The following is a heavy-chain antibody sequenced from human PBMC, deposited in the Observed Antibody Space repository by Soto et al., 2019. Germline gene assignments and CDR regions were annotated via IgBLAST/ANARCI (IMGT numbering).Heavy chain of an antibody. CDR3: ARGELLWFGELLR. D-gene: IGHD3-10*01. J-gene: IGHJ4*02. CDR1: GYTFTSYE. CDR2: MNPNSGDT. Sequence: QVQLVQSGAEVKKPGASVKVSCKASGYTFTSYEINWVRQATGQGLELMGWMNPNSGDTGYAHKSQGRVPMTRNTSTRTAYMELSSLRSEDTAVYYCARGELLWFGELLRWGQGTRVTVSS. V-gene: IGHV1-8*01.